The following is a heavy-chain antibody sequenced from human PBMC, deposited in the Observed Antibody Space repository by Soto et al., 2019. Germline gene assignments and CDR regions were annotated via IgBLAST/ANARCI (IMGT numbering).Heavy chain of an antibody. CDR1: GYTFSSYG. J-gene: IGHJ6*02. V-gene: IGHV1-18*01. CDR3: ARDPGATYGSGSYFHYYGMDV. D-gene: IGHD3-10*01. CDR2: ISAYNGNT. Sequence: ASVNVSCKGSGYTFSSYGISWLRQAPGQGLEWMGWISAYNGNTNYAQKLQGRVTMTTDTSTSTAYMELRSLRSDDTAVYYCARDPGATYGSGSYFHYYGMDVWGQGTTVTVS.